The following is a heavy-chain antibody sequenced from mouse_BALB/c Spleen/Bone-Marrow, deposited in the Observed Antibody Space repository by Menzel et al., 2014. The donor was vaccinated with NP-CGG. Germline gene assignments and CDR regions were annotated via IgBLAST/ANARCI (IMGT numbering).Heavy chain of an antibody. CDR2: IYPGDGDA. CDR1: GYTFTSYW. V-gene: IGHV1-87*01. J-gene: IGHJ4*01. D-gene: IGHD1-1*01. Sequence: VQLQQSGAELARPGASVKLSCKASGYTFTSYWMQWVKQRPGQGLEWIGTIYPGDGDARYTQKFKGKATLIADKSSSTAYMQLSSLASEDSAVYYCARNYYYASSWSAMDYWGQGTSVTVSS. CDR3: ARNYYYASSWSAMDY.